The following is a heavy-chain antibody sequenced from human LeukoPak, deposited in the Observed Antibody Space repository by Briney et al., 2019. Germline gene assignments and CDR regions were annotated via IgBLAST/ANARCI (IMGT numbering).Heavy chain of an antibody. D-gene: IGHD3-3*01. CDR3: AYLEREANDFWSGYYIY. V-gene: IGHV3-23*01. CDR1: GFTFSSYA. CDR2: ISGSGGSA. Sequence: GGSLRLSCAASGFTFSSYAMSWVRQAPGKGLEWVSAISGSGGSAYYADSVKGRFTISRDNSKNTLYLQMNSLGAEDTAVYYCAYLEREANDFWSGYYIYWGQGTLVTVSS. J-gene: IGHJ4*02.